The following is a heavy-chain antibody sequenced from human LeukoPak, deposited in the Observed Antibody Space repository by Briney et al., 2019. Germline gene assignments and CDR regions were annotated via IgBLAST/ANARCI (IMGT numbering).Heavy chain of an antibody. D-gene: IGHD3-22*01. CDR1: GFTFSSYA. CDR2: ISGSGGST. J-gene: IGHJ4*02. CDR3: AKVRGRRVYYDSSGYPSFDY. V-gene: IGHV3-23*01. Sequence: GGSLRLSCAASGFTFSSYAMSWVRQAPGKGLEWVSAISGSGGSTYYADSVKGRFTISRDNSKNTLYLQMDSLRAEGTAVYYCAKVRGRRVYYDSSGYPSFDYWGQGTLVTVSS.